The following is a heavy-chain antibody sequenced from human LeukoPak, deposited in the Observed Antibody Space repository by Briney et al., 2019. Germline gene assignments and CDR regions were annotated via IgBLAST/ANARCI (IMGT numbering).Heavy chain of an antibody. V-gene: IGHV4-4*07. CDR3: ARAPYYYDSSGYPTGYYFDY. CDR1: GGSISSYY. D-gene: IGHD3-22*01. CDR2: IYTSGST. J-gene: IGHJ4*02. Sequence: SETLSLTCTVSGGSISSYYWSWIRQPAGKGLEWIGRIYTSGSTNYNPSLKSRVTMSVGTSKNQFSLKLSSVTAADTAVYYCARAPYYYDSSGYPTGYYFDYWGQGTLVTVSS.